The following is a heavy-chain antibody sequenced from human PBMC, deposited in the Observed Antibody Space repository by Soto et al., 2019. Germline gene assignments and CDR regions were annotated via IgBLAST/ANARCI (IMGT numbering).Heavy chain of an antibody. D-gene: IGHD6-19*01. CDR3: AKHRGFVAGRFDS. CDR1: GITFTNYA. CDR2: ISGNVGSTT. J-gene: IGHJ4*02. V-gene: IGHV3-23*01. Sequence: EVQLLESGGGLAQPGGSLRLSCAVSGITFTNYAMGWVRQAPGKGLEWVSGISGNVGSTTHYADSVTGRFTVSRDNSKNSLFLQMTSLRAVDAAVYYCAKHRGFVAGRFDSWGQGTVVIVSS.